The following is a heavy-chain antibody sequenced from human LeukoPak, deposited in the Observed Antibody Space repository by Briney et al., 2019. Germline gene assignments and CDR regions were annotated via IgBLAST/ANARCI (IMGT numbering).Heavy chain of an antibody. V-gene: IGHV4-31*03. CDR1: GVPITSGGYY. J-gene: IGHJ4*02. CDR2: IYYSGST. Sequence: SETLSLTCTVSGVPITSGGYYWSWIRQHPGKGQEWLGYIYYSGSTYYNPSLKSRLTISLDTSKNHFSLRLTSVTAADTAVYYCARGPVRDYSNYWGQGTLVTVSS. CDR3: ARGPVRDYSNY. D-gene: IGHD4-11*01.